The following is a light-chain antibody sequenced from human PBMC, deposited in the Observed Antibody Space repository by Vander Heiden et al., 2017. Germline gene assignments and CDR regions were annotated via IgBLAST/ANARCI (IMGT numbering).Light chain of an antibody. CDR3: QSTDTSGPYVV. CDR2: KDS. CDR1: TLPQQY. J-gene: IGLJ3*02. V-gene: IGLV3-25*03. Sequence: SSELTLPPSVSVSPGQTARITCSGDTLPQQYVYWYQQRPGQAPVLVMYKDSERPSGIPERFSGSSSGTTVTLTITGVQAEDEADYYCQSTDTSGPYVVFGGGTQLTVL.